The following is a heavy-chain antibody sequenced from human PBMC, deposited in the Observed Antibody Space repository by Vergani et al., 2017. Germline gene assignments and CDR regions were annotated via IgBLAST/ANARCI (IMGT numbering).Heavy chain of an antibody. D-gene: IGHD1-26*01. V-gene: IGHV3-23*01. Sequence: EVQLLESGGSLKQPGGSVRLSCAAPGFTFSIYAMHWVRQAPGKGLEWVSALTGGGGSTYYADSFKGRFIISRDNSRDTLYLQMNSLRLEDTATYYCVKDAGSYENFFDSWGQGTLVTVSS. J-gene: IGHJ4*02. CDR2: LTGGGGST. CDR1: GFTFSIYA. CDR3: VKDAGSYENFFDS.